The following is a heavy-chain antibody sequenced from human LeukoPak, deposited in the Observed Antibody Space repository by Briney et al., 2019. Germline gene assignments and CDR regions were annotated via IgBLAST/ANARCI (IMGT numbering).Heavy chain of an antibody. CDR1: GFTFDDYT. V-gene: IGHV3-43*01. Sequence: PGGSLRLSCAASGFTFDDYTMHWVRHAPGKGLEWVSLISWDGGSTYYADSVKGRFTISRDSSKNSLYLQMNSLRTEDTALYYCARGVMITFGGVIVIPPVYWGQGTLVTVSS. CDR2: ISWDGGST. CDR3: ARGVMITFGGVIVIPPVY. J-gene: IGHJ4*02. D-gene: IGHD3-16*02.